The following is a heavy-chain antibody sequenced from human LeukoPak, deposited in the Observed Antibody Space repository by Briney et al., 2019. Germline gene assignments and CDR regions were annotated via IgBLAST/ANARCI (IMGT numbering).Heavy chain of an antibody. CDR3: AELGITMIGGV. V-gene: IGHV3-21*01. D-gene: IGHD3-10*02. Sequence: GGSLRLSCAASGFTFSTYSMNWVRQAPGKGLEWVSSITSSSTSMYYADSVKGRFTISRDNAKNSLYLQMNSLRAEDTAVYYCAELGITMIGGVWGKGTTVTISS. J-gene: IGHJ6*04. CDR1: GFTFSTYS. CDR2: ITSSSTSM.